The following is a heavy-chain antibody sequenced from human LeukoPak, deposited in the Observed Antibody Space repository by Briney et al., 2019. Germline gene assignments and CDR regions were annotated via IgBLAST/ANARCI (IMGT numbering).Heavy chain of an antibody. D-gene: IGHD3-9*01. CDR1: GFTFSSYG. Sequence: GGSLRLSCAASGFTFSSYGMHWVRQAPGKGLEWVAFIRYDGSNKYYADSVKGRLTISRDNSKNTLYVQMNSLRAEDTAVYYCAKGGEGYDILTGYYQPYYFDYWGQGTLVTVSS. CDR2: IRYDGSNK. V-gene: IGHV3-30*02. J-gene: IGHJ4*02. CDR3: AKGGEGYDILTGYYQPYYFDY.